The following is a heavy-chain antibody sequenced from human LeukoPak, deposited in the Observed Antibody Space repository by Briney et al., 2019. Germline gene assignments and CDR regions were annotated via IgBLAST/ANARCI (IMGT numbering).Heavy chain of an antibody. D-gene: IGHD3-10*01. CDR2: TYYSGST. CDR3: AREALPGTNCFDP. CDR1: GDSISSGDYY. J-gene: IGHJ5*02. V-gene: IGHV4-30-4*08. Sequence: PSETLSLTCTVSGDSISSGDYYWSWIRQPPGKGLEWLGYTYYSGSTSYSPSLKSRVTISVDTSKNQFSLKLNSVTAADTAVYYCAREALPGTNCFDPWGQGTLVTVSS.